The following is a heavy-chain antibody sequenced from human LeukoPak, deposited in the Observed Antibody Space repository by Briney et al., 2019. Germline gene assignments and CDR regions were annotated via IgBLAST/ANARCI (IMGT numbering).Heavy chain of an antibody. J-gene: IGHJ4*02. CDR1: GFTFNRYG. D-gene: IGHD6-19*01. CDR2: ISAYNGDT. Sequence: ASVKVSCKASGFTFNRYGISWVRQAPGQGLEWMGWISAYNGDTNYAQKFQGRVTMTTDTSTSTAYMELRSLISDDTAVYYCARDPSNTSGRYAYFDYWGQGTLVTVSA. CDR3: ARDPSNTSGRYAYFDY. V-gene: IGHV1-18*01.